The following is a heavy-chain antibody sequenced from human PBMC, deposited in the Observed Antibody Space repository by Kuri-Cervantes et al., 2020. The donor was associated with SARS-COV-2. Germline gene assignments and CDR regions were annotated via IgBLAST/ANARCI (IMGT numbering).Heavy chain of an antibody. CDR1: GGSISSHY. CDR2: VYSSGST. CDR3: ARAGYDNSGYYYSFDF. Sequence: GSLRLSCTVSGGSISSHYWSWIRQPPGKGLEWIGYVYSSGSTNYSPSLKSRVTMSVDTSKDQFSLKLTSVTAADTAVYYCARAGYDNSGYYYSFDFWGQGTLVTVSS. D-gene: IGHD3-22*01. V-gene: IGHV4-59*11. J-gene: IGHJ4*02.